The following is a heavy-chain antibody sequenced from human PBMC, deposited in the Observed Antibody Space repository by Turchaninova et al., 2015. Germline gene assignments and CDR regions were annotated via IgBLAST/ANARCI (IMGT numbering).Heavy chain of an antibody. CDR2: LYYTGSA. CDR3: ARHYSAVTTSWYVGV. J-gene: IGHJ2*01. V-gene: IGHV4-39*01. D-gene: IGHD4-17*01. CDR1: GASNTSGDYS. Sequence: QLQLQESGPGLVMPSETLSLTCTVPGASNTSGDYSWAWLRQPPGKGLEWIGMLYYTGSAYYNPSLKSRVTISVDRSKTQLSLLVTSVTAADTAVYYCARHYSAVTTSWYVGVWGRGTLVTVSS.